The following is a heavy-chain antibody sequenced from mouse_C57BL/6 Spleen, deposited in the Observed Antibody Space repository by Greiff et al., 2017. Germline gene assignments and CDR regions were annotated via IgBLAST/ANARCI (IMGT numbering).Heavy chain of an antibody. V-gene: IGHV1-53*01. CDR2: INPSNGGT. CDR3: ARCTTVVSYFDY. J-gene: IGHJ2*01. D-gene: IGHD1-1*01. Sequence: QVQLQQPGTELVKPGASVTLSCKASGYTFTSYWMHWVKQRPGQGLEWIGNINPSNGGTNYNEKFKSKATLTVDKSSSTAYMQLSSLTSEDSAVYYCARCTTVVSYFDYWGQGTTLTVSS. CDR1: GYTFTSYW.